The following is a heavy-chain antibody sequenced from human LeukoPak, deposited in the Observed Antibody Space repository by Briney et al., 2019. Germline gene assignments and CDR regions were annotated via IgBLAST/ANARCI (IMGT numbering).Heavy chain of an antibody. CDR1: GFTFSSYG. J-gene: IGHJ6*02. Sequence: PGGSLRLSCAASGFTFSSYGMHWVRQAPGKGLEWVAVISYDGSNKYYADSVKGRFTISRDNSKNTLYLQMNSLRAEDTAVYYCAKGLRYCSGGSCYAPYYYHGMDVWGQGTTVTVSS. CDR2: ISYDGSNK. D-gene: IGHD2-15*01. V-gene: IGHV3-30*18. CDR3: AKGLRYCSGGSCYAPYYYHGMDV.